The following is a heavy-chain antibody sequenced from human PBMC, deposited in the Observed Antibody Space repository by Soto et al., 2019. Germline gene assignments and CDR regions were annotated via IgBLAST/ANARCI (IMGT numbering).Heavy chain of an antibody. CDR3: AKDPGDRYDFWSGYYFAFDI. J-gene: IGHJ3*02. CDR2: ISGSGGST. D-gene: IGHD3-3*01. CDR1: GFTFSSYA. Sequence: EVQLLESGGGLVQPGGSLRLSCAASGFTFSSYAMSWVRQAPGKGLEWVSAISGSGGSTYYADSVKGRFTISRDNSKNRLYLQMNSLRAEDTAVYYCAKDPGDRYDFWSGYYFAFDIWGQGTMVTVSS. V-gene: IGHV3-23*01.